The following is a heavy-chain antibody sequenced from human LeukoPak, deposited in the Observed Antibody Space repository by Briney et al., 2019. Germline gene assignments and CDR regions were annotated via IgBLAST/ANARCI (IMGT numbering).Heavy chain of an antibody. CDR2: ISWNSGSI. V-gene: IGHV3-9*01. CDR1: GFTFDDYA. J-gene: IGHJ3*02. CDR3: ARATSTDAFDI. Sequence: SGGSLRLSCAASGFTFDDYAMHWVRQAPGKGLEWVSGISWNSGSIGYADSVKGRFTISRDNAKNSLYLQMNSLRAEDTAVYYCARATSTDAFDIWGQGTMVTVSS.